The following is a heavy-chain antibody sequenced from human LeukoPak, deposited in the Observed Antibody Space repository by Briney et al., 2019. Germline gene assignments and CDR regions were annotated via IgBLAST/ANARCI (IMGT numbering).Heavy chain of an antibody. Sequence: SVKVSCKASGCTFSSYAISWVRQAPGQGLEWMGRIIPIFGTANYAQKFQGRVTITTGESTSTAYMELSSLRSEDTAVYYCVYYDSSGYFYWGQGTLVTVSS. V-gene: IGHV1-69*05. J-gene: IGHJ4*02. CDR2: IIPIFGTA. D-gene: IGHD3-22*01. CDR3: VYYDSSGYFY. CDR1: GCTFSSYA.